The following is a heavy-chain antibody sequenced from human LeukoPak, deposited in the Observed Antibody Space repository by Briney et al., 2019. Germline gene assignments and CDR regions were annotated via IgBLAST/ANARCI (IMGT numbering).Heavy chain of an antibody. Sequence: SETLSLTCTVSSGSLSTFYWSWIRQPPGKGLEWIGYVYQSGTTSYNPSLKRRVTISADTSKNQFSLRVTSVTAADTAVYYCARHGGSLGYFDHWGQGTLVTVSS. D-gene: IGHD1-26*01. CDR3: ARHGGSLGYFDH. CDR1: SGSLSTFY. J-gene: IGHJ4*02. CDR2: VYQSGTT. V-gene: IGHV4-59*08.